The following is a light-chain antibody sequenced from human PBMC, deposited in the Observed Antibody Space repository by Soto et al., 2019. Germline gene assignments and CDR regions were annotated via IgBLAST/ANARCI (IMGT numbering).Light chain of an antibody. CDR3: TSFTTSATWV. V-gene: IGLV2-14*01. Sequence: QSALTQPASVSGSPGQSITISCTGTSGDIGIYNYVSWYQQHPGKAPKLMIYEVTKRPSGVSNRFSGSKSGDTASLTISGLQLEDEADYYCTSFTTSATWVFGGGTKLTVL. CDR1: SGDIGIYNY. CDR2: EVT. J-gene: IGLJ3*02.